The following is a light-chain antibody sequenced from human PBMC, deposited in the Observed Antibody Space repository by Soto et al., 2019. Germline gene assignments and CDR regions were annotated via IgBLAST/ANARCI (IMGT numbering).Light chain of an antibody. CDR2: DVS. CDR3: SSYTSSSTLV. J-gene: IGLJ2*01. Sequence: QSALTQPASVSGSPGQSITISCTGTSSDIGAYNYVSWYQQRPGKAPKLLIYDVSNRPSGVSNRLSGSKSGNTASLTISGLQAEDEGDYYCSSYTSSSTLVFGGGTKLTVL. V-gene: IGLV2-14*01. CDR1: SSDIGAYNY.